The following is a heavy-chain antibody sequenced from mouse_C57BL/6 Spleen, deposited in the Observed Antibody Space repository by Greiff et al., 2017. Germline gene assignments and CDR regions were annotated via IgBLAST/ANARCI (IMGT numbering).Heavy chain of an antibody. CDR3: EGFGNLDY. D-gene: IGHD2-1*01. V-gene: IGHV6-3*01. Sequence: EVIVEESGGGLVQPGGSMKLSCVASGFTFSNYWMNWVRQSPEKGLEWVAKIRLKSDNYANHYEESVKGRFTISRSDSKSSVYLKMNNLRAEDTGSDYCEGFGNLDYWGQGTTLTVSS. CDR2: IRLKSDNYAN. J-gene: IGHJ2*01. CDR1: GFTFSNYW.